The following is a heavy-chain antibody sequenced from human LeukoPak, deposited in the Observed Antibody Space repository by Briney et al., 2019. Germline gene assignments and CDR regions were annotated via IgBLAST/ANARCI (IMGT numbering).Heavy chain of an antibody. D-gene: IGHD3-22*01. V-gene: IGHV3-23*01. CDR1: GFTFSSYA. J-gene: IGHJ5*02. CDR3: AKLYDSSGYLS. Sequence: GGSLRLSCAASGFTFSSYAMSWVRQAPGKGLEWVSAISGSGGSTYYVDSVKGRFTISRDNSKNTLYLQMNSLRAEDTAVYYCAKLYDSSGYLSWGQGTLVTVSS. CDR2: ISGSGGST.